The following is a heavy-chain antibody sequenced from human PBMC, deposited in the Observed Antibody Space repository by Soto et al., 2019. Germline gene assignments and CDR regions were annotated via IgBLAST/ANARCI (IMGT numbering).Heavy chain of an antibody. D-gene: IGHD2-21*02. CDR3: ARAEHIVVVTAIRLYYGMDV. CDR1: GGTFSSYA. Sequence: QVQLVQSGAEVKKPGSSVKVSCKASGGTFSSYAISWVRQAPGQGLEWMGGIIPIFGTANYAQKFQGRVTITADESTSTAYMELSSLRSEVTAVYYCARAEHIVVVTAIRLYYGMDVWGQGTTVTVSS. CDR2: IIPIFGTA. J-gene: IGHJ6*02. V-gene: IGHV1-69*01.